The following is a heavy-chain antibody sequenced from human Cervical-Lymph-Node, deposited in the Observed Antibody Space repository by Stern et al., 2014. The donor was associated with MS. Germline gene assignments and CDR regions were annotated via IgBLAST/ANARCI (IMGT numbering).Heavy chain of an antibody. CDR2: VKEDEREK. CDR1: GFTFSRYW. Sequence: EVQLVESGGGLVQPGGSLRLSCAASGFTFSRYWMSWVRQAPGKGLEWVANVKEDEREKYSVDSVKGRFTISRDNDRNSLYLQMNSLRAEDTAVYYCARDSWSGSYMVHDYWGQGTLVTVSS. J-gene: IGHJ4*02. CDR3: ARDSWSGSYMVHDY. D-gene: IGHD3-3*01. V-gene: IGHV3-7*01.